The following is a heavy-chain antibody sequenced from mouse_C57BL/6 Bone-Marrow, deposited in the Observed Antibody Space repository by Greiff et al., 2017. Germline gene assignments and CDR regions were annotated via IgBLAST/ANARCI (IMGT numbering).Heavy chain of an antibody. D-gene: IGHD2-1*01. J-gene: IGHJ2*01. CDR3: ARSIYDGNYGFDY. CDR2: INPGSGGT. V-gene: IGHV1-54*01. Sequence: QVQLQQSGAELVTPGTSVKVSCKASGYAFTNYLIEWVKQRPGQGLEWIGVINPGSGGTNYNEKFKGKATLTADKSSSTAYMQLSSLTSEDSAVYFCARSIYDGNYGFDYWGQGTTLTVSS. CDR1: GYAFTNYL.